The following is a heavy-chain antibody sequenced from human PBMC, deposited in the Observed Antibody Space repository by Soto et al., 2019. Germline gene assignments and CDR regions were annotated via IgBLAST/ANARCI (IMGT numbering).Heavy chain of an antibody. CDR1: GGSISSSSYY. J-gene: IGHJ4*02. Sequence: QLQLQESGPGLVKPSETLSLTCTVSGGSISSSSYYWGWIRQPPGKGLEWIGSMYYSGSTHYNPSLKSRVTISVDTSKNQFSLKLSSVTAADTAVYYCARHDNGDYAVGDYFDYWGQGTLVTVSS. CDR3: ARHDNGDYAVGDYFDY. D-gene: IGHD4-17*01. CDR2: MYYSGST. V-gene: IGHV4-39*01.